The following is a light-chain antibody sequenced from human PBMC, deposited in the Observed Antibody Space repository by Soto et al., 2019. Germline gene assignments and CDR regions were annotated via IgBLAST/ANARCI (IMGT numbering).Light chain of an antibody. CDR3: QSYDSSLSGYVV. Sequence: QSVLTQPPSVSGAPGQRVTISCTGSSSNIGAGYDVHWYQQLPGTAPKLLIYGNNNRASGVPDRFSGSKSGTSASLAITGLQAEDEADYYCQSYDSSLSGYVVFGGGPSSPS. CDR1: SSNIGAGYD. V-gene: IGLV1-40*01. CDR2: GNN. J-gene: IGLJ2*01.